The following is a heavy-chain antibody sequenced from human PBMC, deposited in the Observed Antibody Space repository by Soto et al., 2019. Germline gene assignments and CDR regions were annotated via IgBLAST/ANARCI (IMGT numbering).Heavy chain of an antibody. CDR1: GFTFRSHA. J-gene: IGHJ4*02. D-gene: IGHD2-15*01. CDR2: ISGSGGNT. CDR3: AKDEYCSGGSCYPFDY. Sequence: GGSLRLSSADSGFTFRSHAMSWVRQAPGKGLEWVTAISGSGGNTYYADSVKGRFTISRDNSKNMLYLQMNSLRGEDTAVYYCAKDEYCSGGSCYPFDYWGQGTLVTVSS. V-gene: IGHV3-23*01.